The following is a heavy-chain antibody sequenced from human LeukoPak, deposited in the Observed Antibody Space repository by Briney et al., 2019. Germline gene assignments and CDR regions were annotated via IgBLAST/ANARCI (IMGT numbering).Heavy chain of an antibody. J-gene: IGHJ6*03. V-gene: IGHV3-30*04. CDR3: AVGSNYYYIDV. CDR2: ISYDGSNK. CDR1: GFTSTSYA. D-gene: IGHD2-15*01. Sequence: GGSLRLSCAASGFTSTSYAMHWVRQAPGKGLEWVAVISYDGSNKYYPVSVQGRFTIARDNSKNALYLQRSRLIAEDSAVYYCAVGSNYYYIDVWGEGTTVTVSS.